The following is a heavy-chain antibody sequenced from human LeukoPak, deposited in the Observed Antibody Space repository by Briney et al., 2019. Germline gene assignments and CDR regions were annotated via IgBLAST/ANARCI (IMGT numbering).Heavy chain of an antibody. V-gene: IGHV3-7*01. J-gene: IGHJ3*02. CDR2: IKQDGSEK. D-gene: IGHD3-10*01. Sequence: PGGSLRLSCAASGFTFSSYWMSWVRQAPGKGLEWVANIKQDGSEKYYVDSVKGRFTISRDNAKNSLYLQMNSLRAEDTAVYYCASDLAIIMNYYGSGSYYNVHDAFDIWGQGTMVTVSS. CDR3: ASDLAIIMNYYGSGSYYNVHDAFDI. CDR1: GFTFSSYW.